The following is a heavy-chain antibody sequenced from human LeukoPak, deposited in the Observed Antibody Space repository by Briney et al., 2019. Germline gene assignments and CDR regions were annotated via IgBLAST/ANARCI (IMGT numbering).Heavy chain of an antibody. V-gene: IGHV4-59*05. J-gene: IGHJ6*04. D-gene: IGHD6-13*01. CDR1: GGSISSYY. CDR2: IYYSGST. Sequence: SETLSLTCTVSGGSISSYYWSWIRQPPGKGLEWIGSIYYSGSTYYNPSLKSRVTISVDTSKNQFSLKLSSVTAADTAVYYCATQIAAGGVDVWGKGTTVTVSS. CDR3: ATQIAAGGVDV.